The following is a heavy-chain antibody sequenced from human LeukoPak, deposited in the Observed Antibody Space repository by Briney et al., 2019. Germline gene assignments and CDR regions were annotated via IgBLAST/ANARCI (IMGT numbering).Heavy chain of an antibody. CDR1: GYSISSGYY. D-gene: IGHD3-10*01. V-gene: IGHV4-38-2*02. CDR2: IYHSGST. CDR3: ARIPGVYYGSGSYGFDY. J-gene: IGHJ4*02. Sequence: SETLSLTCTVSGYSISSGYYWGWIRQPPGKGLEWIGSIYHSGSTYYNPSLKSRVTISVDTSKNQFSLKLGSVTAADTAVYYCARIPGVYYGSGSYGFDYWGQGTLVTVSS.